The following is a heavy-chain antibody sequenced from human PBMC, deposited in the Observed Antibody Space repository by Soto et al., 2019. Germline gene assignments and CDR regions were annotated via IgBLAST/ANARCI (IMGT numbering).Heavy chain of an antibody. D-gene: IGHD3-10*01. V-gene: IGHV4-38-2*02. CDR1: GYSISSGYY. Sequence: SETLSLTCTVSGYSISSGYYWGWIRQPPGKGLEWIGSIYHSGSTYYNPSLKSRVTISVDTSKHQFSLKLSSVTAADTAVYYCARANYGSGSCRYDYWGQGTLVTVSS. J-gene: IGHJ4*02. CDR3: ARANYGSGSCRYDY. CDR2: IYHSGST.